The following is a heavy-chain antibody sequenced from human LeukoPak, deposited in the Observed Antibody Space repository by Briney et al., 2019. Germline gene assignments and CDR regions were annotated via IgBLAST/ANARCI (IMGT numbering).Heavy chain of an antibody. V-gene: IGHV3-30*18. CDR2: ISYDGSKK. D-gene: IGHD6-13*01. Sequence: TGGSLRLSCAASGFTVSRHGMHWVRQAPGKGLEWMAFISYDGSKKYYADSVKGRFTISRDNSKTTLSLQMDSLRTEDTAMYYCAKDFSTSWASFDYWGQGALVTVSS. CDR3: AKDFSTSWASFDY. CDR1: GFTVSRHG. J-gene: IGHJ4*02.